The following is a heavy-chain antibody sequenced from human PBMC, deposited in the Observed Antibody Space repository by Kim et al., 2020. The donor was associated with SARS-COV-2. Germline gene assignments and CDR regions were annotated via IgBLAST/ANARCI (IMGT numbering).Heavy chain of an antibody. CDR1: GFIIKEHA. V-gene: IGHV3-33*01. CDR3: ARGHVCYYGSTSYCDHSFPS. CDR2: IWFDGSHV. Sequence: GGSLRLSCVESGFIIKEHAIHWVRQAPGQGLEWVAGIWFDGSHVSYGDSVRGRFTISRDHSTNTVYLNMDSLRVDDTAMYYCARGHVCYYGSTSYCDHSFPSWGRGTLVTVSS. D-gene: IGHD3-10*01. J-gene: IGHJ5*02.